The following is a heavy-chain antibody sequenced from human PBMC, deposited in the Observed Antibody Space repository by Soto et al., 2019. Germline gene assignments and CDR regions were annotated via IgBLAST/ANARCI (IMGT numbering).Heavy chain of an antibody. CDR3: AREPRRYCSSTSCGRTNWFDP. Sequence: EVQLVESGGGLVKPGGSLRLSCAASGFTFSSYSMNWVRQAPGKGLEWVSSISSSSSYIYYADSVKGRFTISRDNAKNSLYLQMNSLRAEDTAVYYCAREPRRYCSSTSCGRTNWFDPWGQGTLVTVSS. D-gene: IGHD2-2*01. CDR1: GFTFSSYS. J-gene: IGHJ5*02. V-gene: IGHV3-21*01. CDR2: ISSSSSYI.